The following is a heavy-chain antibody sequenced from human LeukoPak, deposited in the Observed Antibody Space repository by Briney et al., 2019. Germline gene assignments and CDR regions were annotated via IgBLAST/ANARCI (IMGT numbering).Heavy chain of an antibody. CDR2: ISTNAGTI. D-gene: IGHD3-22*01. CDR3: ARDAIDSSGFDLDY. J-gene: IGHJ4*02. Sequence: GGSLRLSCAASGFTFSDYYMTWIRQAPGKGLEWISYISTNAGTIYYADSVKGRFTISRDNAKNSLYLQMNSLRAEDTAVYYCARDAIDSSGFDLDYWGQGTLVTVSS. CDR1: GFTFSDYY. V-gene: IGHV3-11*01.